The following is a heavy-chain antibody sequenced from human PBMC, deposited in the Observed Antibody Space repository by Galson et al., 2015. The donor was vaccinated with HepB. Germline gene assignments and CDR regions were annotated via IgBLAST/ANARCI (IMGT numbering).Heavy chain of an antibody. J-gene: IGHJ4*02. CDR3: ARAGAKTPSRHYLDF. Sequence: SLRFSCAGSGFTFSDYYMNWFRQAPGKGLEWVANINQNGREKNYVDSVKGRFTISRDNARNSLYLQMNSLRSEDAAVYFCARAGAKTPSRHYLDFWGRGTLATVSS. V-gene: IGHV3-7*03. D-gene: IGHD3-10*01. CDR1: GFTFSDYY. CDR2: INQNGREK.